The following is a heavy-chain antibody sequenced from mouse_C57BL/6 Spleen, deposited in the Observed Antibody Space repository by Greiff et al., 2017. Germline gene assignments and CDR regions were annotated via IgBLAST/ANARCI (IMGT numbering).Heavy chain of an antibody. CDR2: ISSGGSYT. CDR1: GFTFSSYG. J-gene: IGHJ3*01. V-gene: IGHV5-6*01. Sequence: EVKLVESGGDLVKPGGSLKLSCAASGFTFSSYGMSWVRQTPDKRLEWVATISSGGSYTYYPDSVKGRFTISRDNAKNTLYLQMSSLKSEDTAMYYCARGGDYDGRRGFAYWGQGTLVTVSA. CDR3: ARGGDYDGRRGFAY. D-gene: IGHD2-4*01.